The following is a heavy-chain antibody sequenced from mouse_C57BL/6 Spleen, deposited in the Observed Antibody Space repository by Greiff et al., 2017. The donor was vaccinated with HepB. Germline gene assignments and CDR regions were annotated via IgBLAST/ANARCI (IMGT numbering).Heavy chain of an antibody. J-gene: IGHJ2*01. CDR3: ARRDYGSSNYFDY. CDR2: IHPNSGST. V-gene: IGHV1-64*01. D-gene: IGHD1-1*01. Sequence: VQLQQPGAELVKPGASVKLSCKASGYTFTSYWMHWVKQRPGQGLEWIGMIHPNSGSTNYNEKFKSKATLTVDKSSSTAYMQLSSLTSEDSAVYYCARRDYGSSNYFDYWGQGTTLTVSS. CDR1: GYTFTSYW.